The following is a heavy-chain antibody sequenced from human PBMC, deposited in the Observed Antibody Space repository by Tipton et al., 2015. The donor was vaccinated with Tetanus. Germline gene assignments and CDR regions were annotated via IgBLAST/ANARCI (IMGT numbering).Heavy chain of an antibody. CDR3: ARRSLTNYGLDV. Sequence: SLRLSCAASGFTPESHYMHWVRQTPGKGLLWISRINPGGRRTNYADSVKGRFTISRDNAKNTVYLQMNSLRAEETAVYFCARRSLTNYGLDVWGQGTPVTVSS. CDR2: INPGGRRT. D-gene: IGHD1-1*01. J-gene: IGHJ6*02. V-gene: IGHV3-74*01. CDR1: GFTPESHY.